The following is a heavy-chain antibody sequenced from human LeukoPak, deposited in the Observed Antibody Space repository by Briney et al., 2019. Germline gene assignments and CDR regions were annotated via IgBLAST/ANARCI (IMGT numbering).Heavy chain of an antibody. CDR3: ARVASRGYYYYYMDV. J-gene: IGHJ6*03. V-gene: IGHV3-53*01. CDR2: IYSGGST. CDR1: GFTVSSNY. D-gene: IGHD3-22*01. Sequence: GGSLRLSCAASGFTVSSNYMSWVRQAPGKGLEWVSVIYSGGSTYYADSVKGRFTISRDNSKNTLYLQMNSLRAEDTAVYYCARVASRGYYYYYMDVWGKGTTVTISS.